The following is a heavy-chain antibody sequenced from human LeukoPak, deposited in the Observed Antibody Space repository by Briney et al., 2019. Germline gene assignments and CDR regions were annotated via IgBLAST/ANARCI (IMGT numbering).Heavy chain of an antibody. J-gene: IGHJ4*02. V-gene: IGHV3-53*01. CDR2: IYSGGST. Sequence: PGGSLRLSCAASGFTVNSNYMSWVRQAPGKGLEWVSVIYSGGSTYYADSVKGRFTISRDNAKNSLYLQMNSLRAEDTAVYYCARSYYDFWSGLTPNDYWGQGTLVTVSS. D-gene: IGHD3-3*01. CDR3: ARSYYDFWSGLTPNDY. CDR1: GFTVNSNY.